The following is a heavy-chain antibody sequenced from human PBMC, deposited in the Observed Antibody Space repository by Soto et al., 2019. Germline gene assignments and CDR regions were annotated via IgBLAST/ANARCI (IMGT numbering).Heavy chain of an antibody. CDR2: IKEDGSEK. Sequence: EVQLVESGGGLVQPGGSLRLSCVVSGFTFGRHWMSWVRQAPGKGLEWVANIKEDGSEKNTVDSLKGRFTISRDNAKNSVSLQMSSLRVEDTAVYYCARVQNSFGGMDVWGQGTTVIVS. D-gene: IGHD3-3*01. CDR1: GFTFGRHW. CDR3: ARVQNSFGGMDV. V-gene: IGHV3-7*05. J-gene: IGHJ6*02.